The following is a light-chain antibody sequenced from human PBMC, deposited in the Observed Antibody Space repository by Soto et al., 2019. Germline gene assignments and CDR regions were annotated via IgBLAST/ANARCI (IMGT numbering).Light chain of an antibody. J-gene: IGKJ1*01. CDR1: QSTSTW. Sequence: DIQMTQSPSTLSASVGDRVTITCRASQSTSTWLAWYQHKPGKAPNLLIYKASSLESGVPSRFSGSGSGTEFTLTISSLQPDDVATYYCQQYGRYRTFCQGTKVEIK. CDR3: QQYGRYRT. V-gene: IGKV1-5*03. CDR2: KAS.